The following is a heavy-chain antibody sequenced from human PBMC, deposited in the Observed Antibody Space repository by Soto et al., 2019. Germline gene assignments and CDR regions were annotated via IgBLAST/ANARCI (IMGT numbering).Heavy chain of an antibody. V-gene: IGHV1-46*01. CDR3: ARGGHVVVVTAAFDY. J-gene: IGHJ4*02. Sequence: QVQLMQSGAEVKKPGASVKVSCKASGNTVTNYYIHWVRQAPGQGLEWMGTINPSGGHTTYSQNFLGRVTMTWDTSTSTLYMELTSLTSDDTAVYYCARGGHVVVVTAAFDYWGQGTLVTVSS. CDR1: GNTVTNYY. CDR2: INPSGGHT. D-gene: IGHD2-21*02.